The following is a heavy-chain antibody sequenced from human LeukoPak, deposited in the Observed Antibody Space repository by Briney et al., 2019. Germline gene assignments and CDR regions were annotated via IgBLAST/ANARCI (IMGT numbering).Heavy chain of an antibody. CDR2: ISGDGGDT. Sequence: GGSLRLSCAASGFTFDDYGMHWVRQAPGKGLEWVSVISGDGGDTYYADSVRGRFTISRDNSKNSLYLQMNSLRTEDTAMYYCAKENSHFWSAYCLSETWGEGTLVTASS. CDR3: AKENSHFWSAYCLSET. V-gene: IGHV3-43*02. CDR1: GFTFDDYG. J-gene: IGHJ5*02. D-gene: IGHD3-3*02.